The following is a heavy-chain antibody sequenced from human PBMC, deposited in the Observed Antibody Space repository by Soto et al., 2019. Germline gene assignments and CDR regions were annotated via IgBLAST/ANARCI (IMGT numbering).Heavy chain of an antibody. V-gene: IGHV3-33*01. CDR1: GFTFSSYG. CDR2: IWYDGSNK. D-gene: IGHD2-2*02. CDR3: ARGSEPVYPDY. Sequence: QVQLVESGGGVVQPGRSLRLSCAASGFTFSSYGMHWVRQAPGKGLEWVAVIWYDGSNKYYADSVKGRFTISRDNSKNTLYLQMNSLRAEDTAVYYCARGSEPVYPDYWGQGTLVTVSS. J-gene: IGHJ4*02.